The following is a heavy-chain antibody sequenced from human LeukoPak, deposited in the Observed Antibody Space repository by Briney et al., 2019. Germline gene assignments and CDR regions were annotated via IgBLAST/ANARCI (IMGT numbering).Heavy chain of an antibody. J-gene: IGHJ3*01. CDR3: ARGLGYYGLGSYGGV. CDR1: GFTFSSYS. D-gene: IGHD3-10*01. CDR2: ISSSSSYI. V-gene: IGHV3-21*01. Sequence: GGSLRLSCAASGFTFSSYSMNWVRQAPGKGLEWVSSISSSSSYIYYADSVKGRFTISRDNAKNSLYLQMNSLRAEDTAVYYCARGLGYYGLGSYGGVWGQGTMVTVSS.